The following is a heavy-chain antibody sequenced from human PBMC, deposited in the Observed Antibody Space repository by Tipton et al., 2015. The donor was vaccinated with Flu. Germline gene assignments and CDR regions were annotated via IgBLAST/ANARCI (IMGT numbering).Heavy chain of an antibody. V-gene: IGHV4-59*01. J-gene: IGHJ4*02. CDR1: GGSISSYY. D-gene: IGHD6-6*01. Sequence: TLSLTCTVSGGSISSYYWSWIRQPPGKGLEWIGYIYYSGSTNYNPSLKSRVTISVDTSKNQFSLKLSSVTAADTAVYYCARQSIAARDFDYWGQGTLVTVSS. CDR3: ARQSIAARDFDY. CDR2: IYYSGST.